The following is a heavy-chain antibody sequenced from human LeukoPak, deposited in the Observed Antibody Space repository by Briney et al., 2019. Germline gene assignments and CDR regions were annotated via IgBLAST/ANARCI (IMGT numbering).Heavy chain of an antibody. CDR1: GFTFSSYG. V-gene: IGHV3-30*18. CDR3: AKDAGYSSGWYGDY. CDR2: ISYDGSNK. D-gene: IGHD6-19*01. J-gene: IGHJ4*02. Sequence: GRSLRLSCAASGFTFSSYGMHWVRQAPGKGLEWVAVISYDGSNKYYADSVKGRFTISRDNSKNTLYLQMNSLRAEDTAVYYCAKDAGYSSGWYGDYWGQGTLVTVSS.